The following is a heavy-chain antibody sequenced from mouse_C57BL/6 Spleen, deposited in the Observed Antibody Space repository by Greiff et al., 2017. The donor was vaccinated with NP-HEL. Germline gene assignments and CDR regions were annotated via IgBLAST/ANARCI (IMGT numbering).Heavy chain of an antibody. CDR3: AVYYDYGGWFAY. V-gene: IGHV1-52*01. CDR1: GYTFNSYW. J-gene: IGHJ3*01. D-gene: IGHD2-4*01. CDR2: IDPSDSET. Sequence: QVQLQQPGAELVRPGSSVKLSCKASGYTFNSYWMHWVKQRPIQGLEWIGNIDPSDSETHYNQKFKDKATLTVDKSSSTAYMQLSSLTSEDSAVYYCAVYYDYGGWFAYWGQGTLVTVSA.